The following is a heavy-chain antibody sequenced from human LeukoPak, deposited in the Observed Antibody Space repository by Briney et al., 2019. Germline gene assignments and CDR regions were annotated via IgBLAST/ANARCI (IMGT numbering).Heavy chain of an antibody. CDR1: DGSFSGYY. J-gene: IGHJ4*02. V-gene: IGHV4-34*01. D-gene: IGHD3-22*01. CDR2: INSSGSI. Sequence: SETLSLTCGVYDGSFSGYYWTWIRQSPGKGLEWIGEINSSGSINYNPSLKSRATISVDTSKSQFSLKLISVTAADTAVYYCARVTVSSGFDYWGQGTLVTVSS. CDR3: ARVTVSSGFDY.